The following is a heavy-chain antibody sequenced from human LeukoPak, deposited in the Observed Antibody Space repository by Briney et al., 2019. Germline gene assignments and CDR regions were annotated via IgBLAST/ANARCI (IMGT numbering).Heavy chain of an antibody. CDR3: AREIQLRGPIMDY. D-gene: IGHD5-24*01. V-gene: IGHV4-4*07. J-gene: IGHJ4*02. CDR1: GGSISSYW. Sequence: SETLSLTCTVSGGSISSYWWSWIRQPTGKGLEWIGRIYTSGSTNYNPPLKSRVIMSVDTPKNQLSLKLTSVTAADTAVYYCAREIQLRGPIMDYWGQGTLVTVSS. CDR2: IYTSGST.